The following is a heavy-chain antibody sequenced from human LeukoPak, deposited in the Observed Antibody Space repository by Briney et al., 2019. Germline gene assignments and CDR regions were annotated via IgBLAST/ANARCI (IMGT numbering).Heavy chain of an antibody. CDR2: IYYSGST. D-gene: IGHD3-10*01. V-gene: IGHV4-59*06. CDR3: ARVSMVRGVIITDDAFDI. J-gene: IGHJ3*02. Sequence: SSETLSLTCTVSGGSISSYYWSWIRQHPGKGLEWIGYIYYSGSTYYNPSLKSRVTISVDTSKNQFSLKLSSVTAADTAVYYCARVSMVRGVIITDDAFDIWGQGTMVTVSS. CDR1: GGSISSYY.